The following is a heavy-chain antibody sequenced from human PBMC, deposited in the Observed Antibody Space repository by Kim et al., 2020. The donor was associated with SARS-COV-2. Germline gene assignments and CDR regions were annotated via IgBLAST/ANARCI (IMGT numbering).Heavy chain of an antibody. CDR3: ARDSLSNTAMADNYYGMDV. V-gene: IGHV1-46*01. CDR2: INPSGGST. Sequence: ASVKVSCKASGYIFTNYYMHWVRQAPGQGLEWMGIINPSGGSTSYAQKFQGRVTMTRDTSTSTVYMELSSLRSEDTAVYYCARDSLSNTAMADNYYGMDVWGQGTTVTVSS. CDR1: GYIFTNYY. D-gene: IGHD5-18*01. J-gene: IGHJ6*02.